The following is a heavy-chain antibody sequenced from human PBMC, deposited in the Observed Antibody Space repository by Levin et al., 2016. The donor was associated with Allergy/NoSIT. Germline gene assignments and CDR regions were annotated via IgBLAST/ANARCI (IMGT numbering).Heavy chain of an antibody. CDR1: GFTFSSYA. CDR2: ISGSGGST. Sequence: GGSLRLSCAASGFTFSSYAMSWVRQAPGKGLEWVSAISGSGGSTYYADSVKGRFTISRDNSKNTLYLQMNSLRAEDTAVYYCAKDRVTIFGVVIMMNWFDPWGQGTLVTVSS. V-gene: IGHV3-23*01. D-gene: IGHD3-3*01. CDR3: AKDRVTIFGVVIMMNWFDP. J-gene: IGHJ5*02.